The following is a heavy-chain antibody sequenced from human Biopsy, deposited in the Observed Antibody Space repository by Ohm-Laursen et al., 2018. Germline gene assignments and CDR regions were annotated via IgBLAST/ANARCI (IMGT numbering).Heavy chain of an antibody. CDR3: ARGSSYGYDFDY. Sequence: SETLSLTCAVSDGSINSYYWNWIRQPPGKRLEWIGNIYYSGSTNFNPSLKSRVTISVDTSKNQFSLKLSSVTAADTAVYFCARGSSYGYDFDYWGHGTLVTVSS. J-gene: IGHJ4*01. V-gene: IGHV4-59*01. D-gene: IGHD5-18*01. CDR2: IYYSGST. CDR1: DGSINSYY.